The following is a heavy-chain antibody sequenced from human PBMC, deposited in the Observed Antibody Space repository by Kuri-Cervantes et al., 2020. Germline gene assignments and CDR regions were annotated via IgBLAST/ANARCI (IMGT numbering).Heavy chain of an antibody. CDR1: GFTVSSNY. D-gene: IGHD5-18*01. CDR3: ARGRWIQLWARKYYFDY. Sequence: ESLKISCAASGFTVSSNYMSWVRQAPGKGLEWVSVIYSGGSTYYADSVKGRFTISRDNSKNTLYLQMGSLRAEDMAVYYCARGRWIQLWARKYYFDYWGQGTLVTVSS. J-gene: IGHJ4*02. V-gene: IGHV3-53*05. CDR2: IYSGGST.